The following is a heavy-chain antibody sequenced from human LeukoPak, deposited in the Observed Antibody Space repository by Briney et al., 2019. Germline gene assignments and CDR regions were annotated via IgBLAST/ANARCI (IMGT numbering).Heavy chain of an antibody. CDR1: GFSIRTYY. V-gene: IGHV3-53*01. CDR2: IYSVGTI. J-gene: IGHJ3*01. Sequence: GGSMRLSCAASGFSIRTYYMSWVRQVPGKGLEWVSVIYSVGTIRYADSVKGRFTFSRDNFKDTLNLQMNSLRADDTAVYYCVRAVHHNFYSDSSGYYGDAFDVWGQGTVVTVSS. D-gene: IGHD3-22*01. CDR3: VRAVHHNFYSDSSGYYGDAFDV.